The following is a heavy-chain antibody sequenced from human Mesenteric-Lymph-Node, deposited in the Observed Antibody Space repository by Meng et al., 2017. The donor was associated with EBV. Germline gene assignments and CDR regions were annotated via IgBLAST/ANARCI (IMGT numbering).Heavy chain of an antibody. CDR1: GFSLSTSGVG. V-gene: IGHV2-5*02. Sequence: QITLKESGPSLVKPTQTLTLTCTFSGFSLSTSGVGVGWIRQPPGKALEWLALIYWDVDKHYSPSLKTRLTITKDTSENQVVLTMTNMDPVDAATYYCAHRTSNCFDPWGQGTLVTVSS. J-gene: IGHJ5*02. CDR2: IYWDVDK. CDR3: AHRTSNCFDP.